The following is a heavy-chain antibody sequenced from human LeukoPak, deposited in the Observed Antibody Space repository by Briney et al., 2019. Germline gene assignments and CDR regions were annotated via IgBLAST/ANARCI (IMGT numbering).Heavy chain of an antibody. CDR1: GFTFSSYA. V-gene: IGHV3-30*03. D-gene: IGHD6-13*01. Sequence: PGGSLRLSCAASGFTFSSYAIHWVRQAPGKGLEWVAVISYDGRNKYYADSVKGRFTISRDNSKNTLYLQMNSLTTEDTALYYCARDRTAEAGNDYYMGVWGNGTTVIVSS. CDR2: ISYDGRNK. J-gene: IGHJ6*03. CDR3: ARDRTAEAGNDYYMGV.